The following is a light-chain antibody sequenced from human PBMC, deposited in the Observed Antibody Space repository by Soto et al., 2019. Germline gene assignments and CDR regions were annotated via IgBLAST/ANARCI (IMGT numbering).Light chain of an antibody. CDR2: DAS. V-gene: IGKV3-11*01. CDR1: QTISRN. J-gene: IGKJ4*01. CDR3: QQRSIPLT. Sequence: IALTQCPGTLSLSPGERATLSCRASQTISRNFLAWYQQKPGQAPRLLIYDASNRATGIPARFSGSGSGTDFTLTISSLEPEDFAVYYCQQRSIPLTFGGGTKVDIK.